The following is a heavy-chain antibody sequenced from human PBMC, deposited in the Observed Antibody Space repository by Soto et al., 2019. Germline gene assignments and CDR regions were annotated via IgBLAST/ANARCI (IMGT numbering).Heavy chain of an antibody. D-gene: IGHD6-13*01. CDR3: AKDQQYWYFDL. J-gene: IGHJ2*01. V-gene: IGHV3-23*01. CDR2: ISGSGSST. Sequence: EVQLLESGGGLVQPGGSLRLSCAASGFTFSSYAMSWVRQAPGKGLEWVSAISGSGSSTQYADSVKGRFTISRDNSKNTLYLQMNSLRTEDTAVYYCAKDQQYWYFDLWGRGTLVTVSP. CDR1: GFTFSSYA.